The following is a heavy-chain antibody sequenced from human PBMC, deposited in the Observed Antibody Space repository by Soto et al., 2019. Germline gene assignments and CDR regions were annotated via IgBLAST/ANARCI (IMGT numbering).Heavy chain of an antibody. J-gene: IGHJ2*01. CDR1: GFTVSSDN. Sequence: PGGSLRLSCTASGFTVSSDNMSWVRQAPGKGLQWVSVIYSGGNTYFTDSVKDRFTISRDNSKNTVSLQMNSLRADDTAVYFCATVSIAGCSTTSCLNWYFNLWGRGTLVTAPQ. CDR3: ATVSIAGCSTTSCLNWYFNL. V-gene: IGHV3-53*01. CDR2: IYSGGNT. D-gene: IGHD2-2*01.